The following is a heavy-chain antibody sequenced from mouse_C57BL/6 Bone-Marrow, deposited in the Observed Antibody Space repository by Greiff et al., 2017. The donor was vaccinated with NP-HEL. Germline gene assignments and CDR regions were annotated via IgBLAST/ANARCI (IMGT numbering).Heavy chain of an antibody. Sequence: QVQLQQSGAELMKPGASVKLSCKATGYTFTGYWIEWVKQRPGHGLEWIGEILPGSGSTNYNEKFKGKATFTADKSSNTAYMQLSSLTTEDSAIYYCARQITPVVATDYWGQGTTLTVSS. CDR3: ARQITPVVATDY. D-gene: IGHD1-1*01. CDR2: ILPGSGST. CDR1: GYTFTGYW. J-gene: IGHJ2*01. V-gene: IGHV1-9*01.